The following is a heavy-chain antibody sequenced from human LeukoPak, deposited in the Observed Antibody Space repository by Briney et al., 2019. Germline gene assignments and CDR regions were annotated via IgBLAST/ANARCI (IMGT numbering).Heavy chain of an antibody. CDR2: IYYSGST. Sequence: PSETLSLTGTVSGGSISSYYWSWIRQPPGKGLEYIGYIYYSGSTNYNPSLKSRVTISVDTSKNQFSLKLSSVTAADTAVYYCARTEESGYSYGYFGYYYYMDVWGKGTTVTVSS. J-gene: IGHJ6*03. V-gene: IGHV4-59*01. D-gene: IGHD5-18*01. CDR1: GGSISSYY. CDR3: ARTEESGYSYGYFGYYYYMDV.